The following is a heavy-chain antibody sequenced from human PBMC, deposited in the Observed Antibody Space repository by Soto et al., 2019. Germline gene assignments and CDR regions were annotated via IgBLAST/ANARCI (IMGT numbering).Heavy chain of an antibody. Sequence: KGLEWVSSISSSSSYIYYADSVKGRFTISRDNAKNSLYLQMNSLRAEDTAVYYCARDLVDIVATIMYYYYGMDVWGQGTTV. CDR3: ARDLVDIVATIMYYYYGMDV. D-gene: IGHD5-12*01. J-gene: IGHJ6*01. CDR2: ISSSSSYI. V-gene: IGHV3-21*01.